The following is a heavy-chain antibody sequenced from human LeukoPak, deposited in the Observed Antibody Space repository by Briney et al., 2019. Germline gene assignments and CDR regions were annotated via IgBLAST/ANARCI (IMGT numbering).Heavy chain of an antibody. Sequence: PGGSLRLSCAASGFTLSDYYMSWIRQAPGKGLEWVSYISSSNSYTNYADSVKGRFYADSVKGRFTISRDNAKNSLYLQMNSLRAEDTAVYYCASLTYYFDSSGYYPGYFQHWGQGTLVTVSS. CDR2: ISSSNSYT. CDR3: ASLTYYFDSSGYYPGYFQH. V-gene: IGHV3-11*03. CDR1: GFTLSDYY. J-gene: IGHJ1*01. D-gene: IGHD3-22*01.